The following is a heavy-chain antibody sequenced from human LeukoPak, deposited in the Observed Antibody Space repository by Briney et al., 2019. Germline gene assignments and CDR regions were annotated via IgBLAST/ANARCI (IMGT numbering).Heavy chain of an antibody. Sequence: GGPLRLSCGASGFTFDDYAMHWVRQAPGKGLEGGSGISWNSGSIGYADSVKGRFTISRDNDKNSLYLQMNSLRAEDTALYYCAKDIAPYSSSGEFYYWGQRALVTVSS. CDR3: AKDIAPYSSSGEFYY. J-gene: IGHJ4*02. CDR1: GFTFDDYA. CDR2: ISWNSGSI. D-gene: IGHD6-6*01. V-gene: IGHV3-9*01.